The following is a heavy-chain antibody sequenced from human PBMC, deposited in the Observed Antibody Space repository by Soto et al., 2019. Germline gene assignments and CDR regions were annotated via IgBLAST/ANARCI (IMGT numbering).Heavy chain of an antibody. CDR3: ARDPGYSSSTQSAAYDI. Sequence: SETLSLTCTVSCGCISRGGYYCSWILQHPGKGLEWIGYIYYSGSTYYNPSLKSRVTISVDTSKNQFSLKLSSVTAADTAVYYSARDPGYSSSTQSAAYDIWGQGTLVTVSS. CDR2: IYYSGST. D-gene: IGHD6-6*01. CDR1: CGCISRGGYY. J-gene: IGHJ3*02. V-gene: IGHV4-31*03.